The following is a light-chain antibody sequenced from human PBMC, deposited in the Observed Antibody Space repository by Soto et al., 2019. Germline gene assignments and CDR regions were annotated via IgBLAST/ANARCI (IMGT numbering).Light chain of an antibody. J-gene: IGKJ1*01. CDR1: QSVSTN. V-gene: IGKV3-15*01. Sequence: IVMTQSPATLSVSPEERATLSCRASQSVSTNLAWYQQKPGQAPRLLIYAGSTRATGIPASFSGGGSGTEFTLTISSLQSEDFAVYYCQQYAKWPWTFGQGTKVDIK. CDR2: AGS. CDR3: QQYAKWPWT.